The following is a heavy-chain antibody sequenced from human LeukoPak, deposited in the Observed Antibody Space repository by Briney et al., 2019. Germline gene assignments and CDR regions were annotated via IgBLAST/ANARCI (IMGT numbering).Heavy chain of an antibody. CDR3: ARDVVQIAAAGTAGWFDP. Sequence: SETLSLTCTVSGGSISGYYWSWIRQPAGKGLEWIGRIYTSGSTNYNPSLKSRVTMSVDTSKNQFSLKLSSVTAADTAVYYCARDVVQIAAAGTAGWFDPWGQGTLVTVSS. J-gene: IGHJ5*02. CDR2: IYTSGST. CDR1: GGSISGYY. V-gene: IGHV4-4*07. D-gene: IGHD6-13*01.